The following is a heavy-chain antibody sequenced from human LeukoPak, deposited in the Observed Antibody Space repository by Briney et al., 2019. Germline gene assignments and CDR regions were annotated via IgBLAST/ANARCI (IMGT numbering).Heavy chain of an antibody. J-gene: IGHJ4*02. CDR3: TREVDDYGRYYFDY. CDR1: GFTFGDYA. Sequence: GGSLRLSCTASGFTFGDYAMSWVRQAPGKGLEWVGFIRSKAYGGTTEYAASVKGRFTISRGDSKSIAYLQMNSLKTEDTAVYYCTREVDDYGRYYFDYWGQGTLVAVSS. D-gene: IGHD4-17*01. CDR2: IRSKAYGGTT. V-gene: IGHV3-49*04.